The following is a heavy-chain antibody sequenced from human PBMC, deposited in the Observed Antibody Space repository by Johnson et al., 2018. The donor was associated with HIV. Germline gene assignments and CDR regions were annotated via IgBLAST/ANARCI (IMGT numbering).Heavy chain of an antibody. V-gene: IGHV3-30*04. CDR2: ISYDGSNK. CDR1: GFTFSSYA. J-gene: IGHJ3*02. D-gene: IGHD6-13*01. Sequence: QVQLVESGGGVVQPGRSLRLSCAASGFTFSSYAMHWVRQAPGKGLEWVAVISYDGSNKYYADSVKGRFTISRDNSKNTLYLQMNSLRAEDTAVYCCARELGYSSSNDAFDIWGQGKMVTVSS. CDR3: ARELGYSSSNDAFDI.